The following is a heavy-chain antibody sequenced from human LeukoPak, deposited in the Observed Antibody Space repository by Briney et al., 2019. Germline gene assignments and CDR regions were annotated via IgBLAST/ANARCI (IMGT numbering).Heavy chain of an antibody. CDR1: GFTFSSYG. Sequence: SGRSLRLSCAASGFTFSSYGMHWVRQAPGKGLEWVAVISYDGSNKYYADSVKGRFTISRDNAKNSLYLQMNSLRAEDTALYYCVRLITLDYYYYMDVWGKGTTVTVSS. D-gene: IGHD5-24*01. CDR3: VRLITLDYYYYMDV. CDR2: ISYDGSNK. V-gene: IGHV3-30*03. J-gene: IGHJ6*03.